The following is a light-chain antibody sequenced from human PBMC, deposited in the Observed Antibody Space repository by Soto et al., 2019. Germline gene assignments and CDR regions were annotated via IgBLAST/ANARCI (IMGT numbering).Light chain of an antibody. V-gene: IGLV1-40*01. CDR2: VYG. CDR3: QSYDSSLSAYV. Sequence: QSVLTQPPSVSGAPGQGVTISCAGSISNIGAGYDVHWYQQLPGTAPKLLITVYGYRPSGVPDRFSASRSAASASLAITGLQAEDEADYYCQSYDSSLSAYVFGSGTQVTFL. J-gene: IGLJ1*01. CDR1: ISNIGAGYD.